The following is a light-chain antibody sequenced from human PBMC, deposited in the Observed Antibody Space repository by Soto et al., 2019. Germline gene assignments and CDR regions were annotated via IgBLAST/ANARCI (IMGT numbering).Light chain of an antibody. V-gene: IGKV1-39*01. Sequence: DIQMTQSPSSLSASVGDRVTITCRASQNIRVYLNWYQQKPGKAPKPLIYAASTLLSGVPSRFSGSGSGTDFTLTISSLQPEDFAIYYCQQIFGTRYSFGQGTKLEI. CDR1: QNIRVY. CDR2: AAS. J-gene: IGKJ2*03. CDR3: QQIFGTRYS.